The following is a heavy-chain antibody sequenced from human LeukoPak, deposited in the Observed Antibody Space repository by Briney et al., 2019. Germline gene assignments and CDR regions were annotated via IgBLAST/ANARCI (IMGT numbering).Heavy chain of an antibody. CDR3: ARDHAAPTIIWDH. V-gene: IGHV3-7*01. CDR2: INYDGSQK. D-gene: IGHD5-12*01. CDR1: GFIFSEHW. J-gene: IGHJ4*02. Sequence: GGSLRLSCAGSGFIFSEHWFSWVRLPPGGGLEWVAIINYDGSQKSYADSVRGRFTISRDNARNSLYLVMNSLIADYTAVYYCARDHAAPTIIWDHWGQGTLVTVSS.